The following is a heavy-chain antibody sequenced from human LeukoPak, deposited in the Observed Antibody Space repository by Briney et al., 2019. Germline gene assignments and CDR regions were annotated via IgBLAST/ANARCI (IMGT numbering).Heavy chain of an antibody. CDR2: IYSSGTT. CDR3: ARQNWNYFQHPEEFDY. J-gene: IGHJ4*02. Sequence: SETLSLTCTVSGGSITNYYWTWIRQPAGKGLEWIGRIYSSGTTTYNPSLRSRVDMSVDTSKNQFSLRLNSVTAADTAVYYCARQNWNYFQHPEEFDYWGQGTLVTVSS. CDR1: GGSITNYY. V-gene: IGHV4-4*07. D-gene: IGHD3-10*01.